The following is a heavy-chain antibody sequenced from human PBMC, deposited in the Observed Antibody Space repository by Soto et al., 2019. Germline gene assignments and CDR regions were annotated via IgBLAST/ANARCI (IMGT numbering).Heavy chain of an antibody. CDR1: GGSISSGGYY. CDR2: IYYSGST. CDR3: ARVGYSSKEMVDWFDP. V-gene: IGHV4-31*03. J-gene: IGHJ5*02. Sequence: PSETLSLTCTVSGGSISSGGYYWSWIRQHPGKGLEWIGYIYYSGSTYYNPSLKSRVTISVDTSKNQFSLKLSSVTAADTAVYYCARVGYSSKEMVDWFDPWGQGTLVTVSS. D-gene: IGHD6-13*01.